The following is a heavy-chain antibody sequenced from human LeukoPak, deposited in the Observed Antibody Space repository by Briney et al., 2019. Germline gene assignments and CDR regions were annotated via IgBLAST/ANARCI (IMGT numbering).Heavy chain of an antibody. J-gene: IGHJ4*02. Sequence: GGSLRLSCAASGFTFNTYTMNWVRQAPGKGLEWVSYISGSSGIIDYADSVRGRFTISRDNAKNSLYLQMNSLRAEDTAVYYCARDNFDWRPLDCWGQGTLVTVSS. CDR3: ARDNFDWRPLDC. CDR2: ISGSSGII. D-gene: IGHD3-9*01. V-gene: IGHV3-48*01. CDR1: GFTFNTYT.